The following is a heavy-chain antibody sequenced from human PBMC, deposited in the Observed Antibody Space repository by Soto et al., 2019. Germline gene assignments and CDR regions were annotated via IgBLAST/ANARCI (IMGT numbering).Heavy chain of an antibody. V-gene: IGHV2-5*01. CDR2: IYWYDFQ. CDR3: AHRPDGSHFDY. CDR1: GFSLTTTGLG. D-gene: IGHD6-25*01. Sequence: QITLKESGPTLVKPTQTLTLTCTFSGFSLTTTGLGVGWIRQPPGKTLEWLASIYWYDFQRYSPSLKSRLTISKDTSKNQVVLTMTHMDTADTATYYCAHRPDGSHFDYWGQGILVTVSS. J-gene: IGHJ4*02.